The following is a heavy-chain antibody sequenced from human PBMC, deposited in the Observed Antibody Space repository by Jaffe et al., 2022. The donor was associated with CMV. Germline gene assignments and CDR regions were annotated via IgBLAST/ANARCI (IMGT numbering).Heavy chain of an antibody. V-gene: IGHV3-30*18. Sequence: QVQLVESGGGVVQPGRSLRLSCAASGFTFSSYGMHWVRQAPGKGLEWVAVISYDGSNKYYADSVKGRFTISRDNSKNTLYLQMNSLRAEDTAVYYCAKGTDILTGQYYYYGMDVWGQGTTVTVSS. D-gene: IGHD3-9*01. J-gene: IGHJ6*02. CDR1: GFTFSSYG. CDR3: AKGTDILTGQYYYYGMDV. CDR2: ISYDGSNK.